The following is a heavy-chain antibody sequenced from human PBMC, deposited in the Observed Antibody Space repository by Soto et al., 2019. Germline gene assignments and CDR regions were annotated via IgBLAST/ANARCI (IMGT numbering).Heavy chain of an antibody. D-gene: IGHD2-15*01. CDR1: GYTFTSYY. CDR2: INPSGGST. V-gene: IGHV1-46*01. Sequence: ASVKVSCKASGYTFTSYYMHWVRQAPGQGLEWMGIINPSGGSTSYAQKFQGRVTMTRDTSTSTVYMELSSLRSEDTAVYYCARDPYRGVLVVAAYYRYFDYWGQGTLVTVS. J-gene: IGHJ4*02. CDR3: ARDPYRGVLVVAAYYRYFDY.